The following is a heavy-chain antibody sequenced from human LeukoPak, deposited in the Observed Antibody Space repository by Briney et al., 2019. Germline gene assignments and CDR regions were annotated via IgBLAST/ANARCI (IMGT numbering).Heavy chain of an antibody. J-gene: IGHJ4*02. CDR3: ASSRFGELHY. CDR2: IYYSGST. D-gene: IGHD3-10*01. Sequence: SETLSLTCTVSGGSISSSSYYWGWIRQPPGKVLGWIGSIYYSGSTYYNPSLKSRVTISVDTSKNQFSLKLSSVTAADTAVYYCASSRFGELHYWGQGTLVTVSS. V-gene: IGHV4-39*01. CDR1: GGSISSSSYY.